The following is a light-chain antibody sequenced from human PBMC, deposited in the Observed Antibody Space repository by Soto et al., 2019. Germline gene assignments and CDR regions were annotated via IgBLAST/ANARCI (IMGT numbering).Light chain of an antibody. V-gene: IGLV2-11*01. CDR1: SSDVGAYNY. CDR2: DVS. J-gene: IGLJ1*01. CDR3: CSYAGSYNYV. Sequence: QPVLTQPRSVSGSPGQSVTISCTGTSSDVGAYNYVSWYQQHPGKAPKVMIYDVSKRPSGVPDRFSGSKSGTTASLTISGLQADDEADYYCCSYAGSYNYVFGSGTKVTVL.